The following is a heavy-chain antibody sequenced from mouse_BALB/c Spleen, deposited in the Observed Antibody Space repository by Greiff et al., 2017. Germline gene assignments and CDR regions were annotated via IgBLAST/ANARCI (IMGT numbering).Heavy chain of an antibody. J-gene: IGHJ2*01. CDR2: IDPENGNT. CDR1: GFNIKDYY. D-gene: IGHD1-1*01. Sequence: VQLQQSGAELVRPGALVKLSCKASGFNIKDYYMHWVKQRPEQGLEWIGWIDPENGNTIYDPKFQGKASITADTSSNTAYLQLSSLTSEDTAVYYCARWYYYGSSFSFDYWGQGTTLTVSS. CDR3: ARWYYYGSSFSFDY. V-gene: IGHV14-1*02.